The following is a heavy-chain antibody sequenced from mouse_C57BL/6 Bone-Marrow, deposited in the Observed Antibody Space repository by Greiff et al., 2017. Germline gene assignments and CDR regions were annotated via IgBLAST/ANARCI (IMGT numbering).Heavy chain of an antibody. CDR1: GFTFSSYG. Sequence: EVMLVESGGDLVKPGGSLKLSCAASGFTFSSYGMSWVRQTPDKRLEWVATISSGGSYTYYPDSVKGRFTISRDNAKNTLYLRMSSLKSEDTSMYCCARKDYYGRLAWFAYWGSAALVPVSA. CDR3: ARKDYYGRLAWFAY. J-gene: IGHJ3*01. CDR2: ISSGGSYT. V-gene: IGHV5-6*01. D-gene: IGHD1-1*01.